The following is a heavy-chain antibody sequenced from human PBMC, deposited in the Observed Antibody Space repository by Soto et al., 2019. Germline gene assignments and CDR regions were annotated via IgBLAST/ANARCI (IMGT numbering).Heavy chain of an antibody. CDR2: ISGDSSSK. Sequence: QVQLVESGGGLVKPGGSLRLSCAASGFTFSDYYMSWIRQAPGKGLEWLSYISGDSSSKHYADSVQGRFTISRDNARKSVYLQMNSLRDGDTAVYYCARGGAARPDYWGQGTRVTVSS. D-gene: IGHD6-6*01. CDR3: ARGGAARPDY. CDR1: GFTFSDYY. J-gene: IGHJ4*02. V-gene: IGHV3-11*06.